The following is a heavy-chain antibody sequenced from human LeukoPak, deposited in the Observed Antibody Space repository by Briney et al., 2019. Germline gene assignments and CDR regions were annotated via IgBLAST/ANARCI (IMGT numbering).Heavy chain of an antibody. CDR1: GFTFSSYG. Sequence: GRSLRLSCAASGFTFSSYGMHWVRQAPGKGLEWVAVIWYDGSNKYYADSVKGRFTISRDNSKNTLYLQMNSLRAEDTAVYYCARDASPLLWFGELPGDYWGQGTLVTVSS. J-gene: IGHJ4*02. CDR3: ARDASPLLWFGELPGDY. D-gene: IGHD3-10*01. CDR2: IWYDGSNK. V-gene: IGHV3-33*01.